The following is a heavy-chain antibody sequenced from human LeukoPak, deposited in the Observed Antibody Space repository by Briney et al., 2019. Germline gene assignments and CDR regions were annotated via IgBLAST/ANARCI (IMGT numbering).Heavy chain of an antibody. CDR2: TSINGGTT. V-gene: IGHV3-23*01. Sequence: GGCLSLSCAASRFTFSSYAMSWVRPAPGKGPEWVSSTSINGGTTYYAASVKGRFTISRHNSKNTLYLQMNSLRAEDTAVYYCAKDLRSLYESGNYGWFDPWGQGALVTVSS. D-gene: IGHD3-10*01. CDR1: RFTFSSYA. CDR3: AKDLRSLYESGNYGWFDP. J-gene: IGHJ5*02.